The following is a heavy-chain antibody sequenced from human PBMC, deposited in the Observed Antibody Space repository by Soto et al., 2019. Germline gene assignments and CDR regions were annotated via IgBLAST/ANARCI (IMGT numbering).Heavy chain of an antibody. Sequence: QVQLVQSGAEVKKPGASVKVSCKASGYTFTSYDINWVRQATGQGLEWMGWMNPNSGNTGYAQKFQGRVTMTRNTSISTAYMELSSLRSEDTAVYYCARSGKTYYYDSSGYSRYYYYGMDVWGQGTTVTVSS. CDR3: ARSGKTYYYDSSGYSRYYYYGMDV. CDR1: GYTFTSYD. V-gene: IGHV1-8*01. CDR2: MNPNSGNT. J-gene: IGHJ6*02. D-gene: IGHD3-22*01.